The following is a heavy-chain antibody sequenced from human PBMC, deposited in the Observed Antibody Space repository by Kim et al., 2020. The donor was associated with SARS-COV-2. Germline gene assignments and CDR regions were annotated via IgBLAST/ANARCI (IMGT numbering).Heavy chain of an antibody. CDR2: ISAYNGNT. V-gene: IGHV1-18*04. CDR1: GYTFTSYG. Sequence: ASVKVSCKASGYTFTSYGISWVRQAPGQGLEWMGWISAYNGNTNYAQKLQGRVTMTTDTSTSTAYMELRSLRSDDTAVYYCARSFGRYFDWLSEPDLDYWGQGTLVTVAS. CDR3: ARSFGRYFDWLSEPDLDY. D-gene: IGHD3-9*01. J-gene: IGHJ4*02.